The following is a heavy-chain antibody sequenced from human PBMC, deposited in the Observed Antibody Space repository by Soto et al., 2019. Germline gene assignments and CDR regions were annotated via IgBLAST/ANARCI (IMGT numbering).Heavy chain of an antibody. CDR3: AKDKGLWFGELFDP. D-gene: IGHD3-10*01. CDR2: ISGSGGST. CDR1: GFTFSSYA. Sequence: PGXSLRLSCAASGFTFSSYALSWFRQAPGNGLEWVSAISGSGGSTYYADSVKGRFTISRDNSKNTLYLQMNSLRAEDTAVYYCAKDKGLWFGELFDPWGQGTLVTVS. V-gene: IGHV3-23*01. J-gene: IGHJ5*02.